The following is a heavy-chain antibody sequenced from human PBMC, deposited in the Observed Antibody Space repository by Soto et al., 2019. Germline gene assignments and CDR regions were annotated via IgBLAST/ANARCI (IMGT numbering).Heavy chain of an antibody. Sequence: QVQLVQSGAEVKKPGSSVRVSCKASGGTFDSYTISWVRQAPGQGLEWVGRIAPIFDISKYAPKFQGRVTITADKSTSTAYMDLSGLTSEDTAVYYCATGAFGGRQQLVRDAFDFWGQGTMVTVSS. J-gene: IGHJ3*01. CDR2: IAPIFDIS. CDR3: ATGAFGGRQQLVRDAFDF. V-gene: IGHV1-69*02. D-gene: IGHD3-16*01. CDR1: GGTFDSYT.